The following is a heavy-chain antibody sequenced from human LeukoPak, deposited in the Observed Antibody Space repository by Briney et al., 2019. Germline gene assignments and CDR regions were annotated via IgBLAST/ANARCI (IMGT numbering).Heavy chain of an antibody. V-gene: IGHV4-34*01. D-gene: IGHD3-10*01. CDR2: INHSGST. CDR3: ARRDMVRGVTTWFDP. J-gene: IGHJ5*02. Sequence: PSETLSLTCVVYGGSFSGDFWSWIRQPPGKGLEWVGEINHSGSTNCNPSLKSRVTISLTTSKNQFSLKVSSVTAADTAVYYCARRDMVRGVTTWFDPWGQGTLVTVSS. CDR1: GGSFSGDF.